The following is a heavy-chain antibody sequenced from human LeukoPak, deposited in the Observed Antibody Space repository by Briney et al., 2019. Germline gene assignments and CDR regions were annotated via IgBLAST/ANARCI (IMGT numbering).Heavy chain of an antibody. V-gene: IGHV4-39*01. CDR3: ARSYSSPMDY. CDR1: GGSISSSSYY. Sequence: SETLSLTCTVSGGSISSSSYYWGWIRQPPGKGLEWIGSIYYSGSTYYSPSLKSRVTISVDTSKNQFSLKLSSVTAADTAVYYCARSYSSPMDYWGQGTLVTVSS. CDR2: IYYSGST. D-gene: IGHD3-22*01. J-gene: IGHJ4*02.